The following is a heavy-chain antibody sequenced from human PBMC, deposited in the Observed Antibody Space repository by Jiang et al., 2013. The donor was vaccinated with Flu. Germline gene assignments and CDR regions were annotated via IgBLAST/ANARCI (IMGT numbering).Heavy chain of an antibody. CDR3: ARDRSWGTMIVVARGDFDY. J-gene: IGHJ4*02. Sequence: QLLESGAEVKKPGASVKVSCKASGYTFTSYGISWVRQAPGQGLEWMGWISAYNGNTNYAQKLQGRVTMTTDTSTSTAYMELRSLRSDDTAVYYCARDRSWGTMIVVARGDFDYWGQGTLVTVSS. V-gene: IGHV1-18*01. D-gene: IGHD3-22*01. CDR1: GYTFTSYG. CDR2: ISAYNGNT.